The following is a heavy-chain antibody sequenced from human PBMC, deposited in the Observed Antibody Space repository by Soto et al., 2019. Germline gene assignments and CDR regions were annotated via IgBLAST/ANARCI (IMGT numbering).Heavy chain of an antibody. J-gene: IGHJ6*02. CDR2: ISSSSSTI. CDR1: GFTFSSYS. V-gene: IGHV3-48*02. D-gene: IGHD2-21*02. Sequence: EVQLVESGGGLVQPGGSLRLSCAASGFTFSSYSMNWVRQAPGKGLEWVSYISSSSSTIYYADSVNGRFTISRDNAKNSLYLQMTSLRDEDTAGYYCGRRRWHIGVVTAHIDYYGMDVWGQGTTVTVSS. CDR3: GRRRWHIGVVTAHIDYYGMDV.